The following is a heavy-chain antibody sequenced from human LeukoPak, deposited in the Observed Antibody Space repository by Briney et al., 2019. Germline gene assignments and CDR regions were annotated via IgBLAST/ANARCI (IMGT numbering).Heavy chain of an antibody. CDR1: GGSFSGYY. CDR2: INHSGST. V-gene: IGHV4-34*01. J-gene: IGHJ4*02. D-gene: IGHD3-3*01. CDR3: VRGPPAYDFWSGYYTRILFDY. Sequence: SETLSLTCAVYGGSFSGYYWSWIRQPPGKGLEWIGEINHSGSTNYNPSLKSRVTISVDTSKNQFSLKLSSVTAADTDVYYCVRGPPAYDFWSGYYTRILFDYWGQGTLVTVSS.